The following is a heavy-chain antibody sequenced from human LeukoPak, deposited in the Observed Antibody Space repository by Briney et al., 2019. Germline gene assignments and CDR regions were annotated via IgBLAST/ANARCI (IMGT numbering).Heavy chain of an antibody. D-gene: IGHD6-19*01. CDR3: VRGSDWYYFDF. Sequence: GGSLRLSCAASGFTFSSYSMNWVRQAPGKGLEWASSISSSSSYIYYADSVKGRFTISRDNAKNSLYLQMNSLRAEDTAIYYCVRGSDWYYFDFWGQGILVTVSS. CDR1: GFTFSSYS. V-gene: IGHV3-21*01. J-gene: IGHJ4*02. CDR2: ISSSSSYI.